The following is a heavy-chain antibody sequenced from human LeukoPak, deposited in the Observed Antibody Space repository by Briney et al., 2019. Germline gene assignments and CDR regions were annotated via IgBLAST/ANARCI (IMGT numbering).Heavy chain of an antibody. CDR1: GFTFSSYW. Sequence: GGSLRLSRAASGFTFSSYWMHWVRQAPGKGLVWVSRINSDGSSTSYADSVKGRFTISRDNAKNTLYLQMNSLRAEDTAVYYCARVLTLAAAGNFDYWGQGTLVTVSS. V-gene: IGHV3-74*01. CDR3: ARVLTLAAAGNFDY. CDR2: INSDGSST. J-gene: IGHJ4*02. D-gene: IGHD6-13*01.